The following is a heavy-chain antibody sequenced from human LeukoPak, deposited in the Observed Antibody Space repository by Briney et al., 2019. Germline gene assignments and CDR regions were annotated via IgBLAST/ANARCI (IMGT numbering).Heavy chain of an antibody. J-gene: IGHJ1*01. CDR1: GGTFSSYA. CDR2: IIPILGIA. CDR3: ARDASSGYFQH. Sequence: SVRVSCKASGGTFSSYAISWVRQAPGQGLEWMGRIIPILGIANYAQKFQGRVTITADKSTSTAYMELSSLRSEDTAVYYCARDASSGYFQHWGQGALVTVSS. V-gene: IGHV1-69*04. D-gene: IGHD6-19*01.